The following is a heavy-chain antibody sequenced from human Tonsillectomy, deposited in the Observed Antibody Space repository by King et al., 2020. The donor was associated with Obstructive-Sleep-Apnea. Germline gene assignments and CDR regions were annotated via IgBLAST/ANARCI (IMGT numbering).Heavy chain of an antibody. V-gene: IGHV3-66*04. CDR3: ARLWQEWKSELDY. CDR1: GFTVSANY. D-gene: IGHD3-3*01. CDR2: IYSGGST. Sequence: VQLVESGGGLVQPGGSLRLSCAASGFTVSANYMSWVRQAPGKGLEWVSLIYSGGSTSYADSVKGRFTISRDNSKNTLYLQMNSLRAEDTAVYYCARLWQEWKSELDYWGQGTLVTVSS. J-gene: IGHJ4*02.